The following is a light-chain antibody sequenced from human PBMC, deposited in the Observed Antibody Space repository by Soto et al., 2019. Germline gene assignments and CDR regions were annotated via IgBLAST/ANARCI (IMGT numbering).Light chain of an antibody. V-gene: IGLV4-60*02. Sequence: QAVVTQSSSASASLGSSVKLTCTLSSGHSSYIIAWHQQQPGKAPRYLMKLEGSGSYNKGSGVPDRFSGSSSGADRYLTISNLPFEDEADYYCETWDSNTHAVFGGGTQLTVL. CDR2: LEGSGSY. CDR1: SGHSSYI. J-gene: IGLJ7*01. CDR3: ETWDSNTHAV.